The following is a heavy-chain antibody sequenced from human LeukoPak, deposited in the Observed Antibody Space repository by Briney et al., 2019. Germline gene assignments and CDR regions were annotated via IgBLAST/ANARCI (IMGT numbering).Heavy chain of an antibody. J-gene: IGHJ6*03. Sequence: SETLSLTCTVSGGSISTYYWSWIRQPPGKGLEWIGYIYYSGSTNYNPSLKSRVTMSVDTSKNQFSLKLSSVAAADTAVYYCARDRVVVVPAAMAYYYYYYMDVWGKGTTVTISS. CDR3: ARDRVVVVPAAMAYYYYYYMDV. CDR1: GGSISTYY. V-gene: IGHV4-59*12. D-gene: IGHD2-2*01. CDR2: IYYSGST.